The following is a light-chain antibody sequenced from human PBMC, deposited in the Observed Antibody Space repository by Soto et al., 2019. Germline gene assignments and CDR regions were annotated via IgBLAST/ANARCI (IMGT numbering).Light chain of an antibody. CDR2: DAS. Sequence: DIQMTQSPSTLSASVGDRVTITCRASQSISSWLAWYQQKPGKAPKLLIYDASSLESGVPSRFSGSGSGTEFTLSISSLQPDEFATDYGQQYNSYSGVWTFGQGTKVEIK. CDR1: QSISSW. CDR3: QQYNSYSGVWT. V-gene: IGKV1-5*01. J-gene: IGKJ1*01.